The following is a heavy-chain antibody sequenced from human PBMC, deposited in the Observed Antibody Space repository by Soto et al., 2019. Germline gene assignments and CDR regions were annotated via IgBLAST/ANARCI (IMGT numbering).Heavy chain of an antibody. CDR1: GFTFSSYA. D-gene: IGHD3-22*01. V-gene: IGHV3-30-3*01. CDR3: ARDVYYDSSGYYPGPLDY. Sequence: GGSLRLSCAASGFTFSSYAMPWVRQAPGKGLEWVAVISYDGSNKYYADSVRGRFTISRDNSKNTLYLQMNSLRAEDTAVYYCARDVYYDSSGYYPGPLDYWGQGTLVTVSS. J-gene: IGHJ4*02. CDR2: ISYDGSNK.